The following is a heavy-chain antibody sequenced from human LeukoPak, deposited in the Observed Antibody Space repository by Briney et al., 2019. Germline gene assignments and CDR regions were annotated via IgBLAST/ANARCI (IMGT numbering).Heavy chain of an antibody. V-gene: IGHV3-30*18. CDR3: AKDLYVGEHYSDY. CDR2: ISYDGSNK. J-gene: IGHJ4*02. Sequence: PGRSLRLSCAASGFTFSSYGMHWVRQAPGKGLEWVAVISYDGSNKYYADSVKGRFTISRDNSKNTPYLQMNSLRAEDTAVYYCAKDLYVGEHYSDYWGQGTLVTVSS. D-gene: IGHD3-16*01. CDR1: GFTFSSYG.